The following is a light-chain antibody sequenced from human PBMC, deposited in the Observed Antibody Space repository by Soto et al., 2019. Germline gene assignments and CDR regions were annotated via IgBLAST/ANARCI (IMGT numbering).Light chain of an antibody. CDR3: QVWDSSTGV. J-gene: IGLJ2*01. Sequence: SYELTQPLSVSVALGQTARITCGGNNIGSKDVHWYQQKPGQAPVLVMYRDSNRPSGIPERFSGSNSGNTASQTISGAQVGDEADYYCQVWDSSTGVFGGGTKVTVL. CDR2: RDS. V-gene: IGLV3-9*01. CDR1: NIGSKD.